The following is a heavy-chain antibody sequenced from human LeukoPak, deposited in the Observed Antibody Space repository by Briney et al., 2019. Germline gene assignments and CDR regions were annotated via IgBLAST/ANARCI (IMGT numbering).Heavy chain of an antibody. Sequence: ASVKVSCKASGYTFTAYYMHWVRQAPGQGLEWMGWINPNSGGTNTSQKFQDRVTLTRDTSINTAYMELSSLRSDDTAVYYCARDRSPYYGDYTYSDAFDIWGQGTMVTVSS. J-gene: IGHJ3*02. CDR1: GYTFTAYY. V-gene: IGHV1-2*02. CDR3: ARDRSPYYGDYTYSDAFDI. D-gene: IGHD4-17*01. CDR2: INPNSGGT.